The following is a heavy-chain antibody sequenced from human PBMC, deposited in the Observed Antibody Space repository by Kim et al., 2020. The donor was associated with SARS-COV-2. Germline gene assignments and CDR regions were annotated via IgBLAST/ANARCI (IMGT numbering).Heavy chain of an antibody. CDR1: GDSISSNNW. V-gene: IGHV4-4*02. D-gene: IGHD3-10*01. CDR2: IYHSGTT. CDR3: ARPRSGSLFDS. Sequence: SETLSLTCTVSGDSISSNNWWTWVRQPPRKGLEWIGDIYHSGTTNYNPSFQSRVTMSVDKSQNQFFLKLTSVTAADTAFYFCARPRSGSLFDSWGQGPLVTVSS. J-gene: IGHJ4*02.